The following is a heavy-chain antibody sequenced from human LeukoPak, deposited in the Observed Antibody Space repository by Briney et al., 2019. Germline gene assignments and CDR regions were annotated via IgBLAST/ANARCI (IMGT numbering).Heavy chain of an antibody. V-gene: IGHV1-18*01. CDR2: ISAYNGNT. Sequence: SVKVSCKASGYTFTSYGISWVRQAPGQGLEWMGWISAYNGNTNYAQKLQGRVTMTTDTSTSTAYMELRSLRSDDTAVYYCAREGHYDYVWGSYRPFDYWGQGTLVTVSS. CDR3: AREGHYDYVWGSYRPFDY. D-gene: IGHD3-16*02. J-gene: IGHJ4*02. CDR1: GYTFTSYG.